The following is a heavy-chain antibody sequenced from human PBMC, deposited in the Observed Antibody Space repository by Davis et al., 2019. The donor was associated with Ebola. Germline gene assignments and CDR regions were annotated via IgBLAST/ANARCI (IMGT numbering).Heavy chain of an antibody. CDR2: ISGSGGST. V-gene: IGHV3-23*01. CDR3: AKGRRGVMPVLMVYAEYYYYYYGMDV. D-gene: IGHD2-8*01. CDR1: GFTFSDYY. J-gene: IGHJ6*02. Sequence: GGSLRLSCAASGFTFSDYYMSWIRQAPGKGLEWVSAISGSGGSTYYADSVKGRFTISRDNSKNTLYLQMNSLRAEDTAVYYCAKGRRGVMPVLMVYAEYYYYYYGMDVWGQGTTVTVSS.